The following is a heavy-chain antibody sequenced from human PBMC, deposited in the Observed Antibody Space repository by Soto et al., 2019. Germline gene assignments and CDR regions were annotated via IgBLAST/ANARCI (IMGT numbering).Heavy chain of an antibody. CDR3: ARDVSPDYFDY. Sequence: GESLKISCAASGFTFSSYGMHWVRQAPGKGLEWVAVIWYDGSNKYYADSVKGRFTISRDNSKNTLYLQMNSLRAEDTAVYYCARDVSPDYFDYWGQGTLVTVSS. CDR1: GFTFSSYG. V-gene: IGHV3-33*01. CDR2: IWYDGSNK. J-gene: IGHJ4*02.